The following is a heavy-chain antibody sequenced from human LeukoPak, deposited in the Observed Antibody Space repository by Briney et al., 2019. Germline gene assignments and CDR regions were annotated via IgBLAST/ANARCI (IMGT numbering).Heavy chain of an antibody. CDR3: ARAGGAPHGDYEFDF. J-gene: IGHJ4*02. V-gene: IGHV4-59*08. CDR1: GGSINTYY. Sequence: SETLSLTCTVSGGSINTYYWGWIRQPSGEGLEWIGNIYSSGSTNYNPSLKSRVTISVDTSKNQSSLKLTSVTATDTAIYYCARAGGAPHGDYEFDFWGQGILVTVSS. D-gene: IGHD4-17*01. CDR2: IYSSGST.